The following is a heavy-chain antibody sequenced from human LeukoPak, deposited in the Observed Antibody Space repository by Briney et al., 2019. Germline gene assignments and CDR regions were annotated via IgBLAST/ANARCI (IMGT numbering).Heavy chain of an antibody. Sequence: ASVKVSCKASGYTFTSFGISWVRQAPGQGLEWMGWISAYNGKTNFGQNFQGRVSMTTDTSTSTAYMELRSLRSDDTAVYYCARSDDPLFDYWGQGTLVTVSS. J-gene: IGHJ4*02. CDR2: ISAYNGKT. CDR3: ARSDDPLFDY. V-gene: IGHV1-18*01. CDR1: GYTFTSFG.